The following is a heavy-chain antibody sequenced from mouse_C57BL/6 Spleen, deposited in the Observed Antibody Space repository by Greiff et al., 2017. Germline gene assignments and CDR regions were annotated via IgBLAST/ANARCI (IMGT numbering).Heavy chain of an antibody. CDR1: GYTFTSYW. D-gene: IGHD1-1*01. CDR2: INPNSGST. V-gene: IGHV1-64*01. J-gene: IGHJ3*01. Sequence: QVQLQQPGAELVKPGASVKLSCKASGYTFTSYWMHWVKQRPGQGLEWIGMINPNSGSTNYNEKFKSKATLTVDKSSSTAYMQLSSLTSEDSAVYYCARRDYYGSSPFAYWGQGTLVTVSA. CDR3: ARRDYYGSSPFAY.